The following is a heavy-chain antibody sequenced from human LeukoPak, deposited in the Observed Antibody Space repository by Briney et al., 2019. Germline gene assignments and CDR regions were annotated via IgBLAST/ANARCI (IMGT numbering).Heavy chain of an antibody. J-gene: IGHJ4*02. CDR1: GGTFSIYG. CDR2: IIPMRGIV. CDR3: ARDDHCGGDCYYFDY. Sequence: SVTVSFKSSGGTFSIYGISWVRQAPGQGLEWMGRIIPMRGIVKYAEKFQGRVTITADKSTSTAYMELSSLRSEDTAVYYCARDDHCGGDCYYFDYWGQGTLVTVSS. D-gene: IGHD2-21*02. V-gene: IGHV1-69*04.